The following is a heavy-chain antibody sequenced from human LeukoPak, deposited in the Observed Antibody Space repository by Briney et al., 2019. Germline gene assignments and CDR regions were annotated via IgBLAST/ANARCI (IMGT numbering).Heavy chain of an antibody. CDR1: GGSISSSSYY. CDR3: ARGCRIAKYYYYYYYMDV. CDR2: IYYSGST. V-gene: IGHV4-39*07. Sequence: SETLSLTCTVSGGSISSSSYYWGWIRQPPGKGLEWIGSIYYSGSTYYNPSLKSRVTISVDTSKNQFSLKLSSVTAADTAVYYCARGCRIAKYYYYYYYMDVWGKGTTVTVSS. D-gene: IGHD6-13*01. J-gene: IGHJ6*03.